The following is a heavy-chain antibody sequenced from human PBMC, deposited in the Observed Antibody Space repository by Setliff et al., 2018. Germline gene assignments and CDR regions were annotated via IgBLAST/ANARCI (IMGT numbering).Heavy chain of an antibody. CDR1: GATFSSHG. J-gene: IGHJ4*02. CDR3: AREAPGYNYNDYFDY. V-gene: IGHV1-69*05. Sequence: SVKVSCKASGATFSSHGISWVRQAPGQGLEWMGGTIPMFGTTNYARKFQGRVTIITDESTSTAYMQLSSLGSEDTAVYYCAREAPGYNYNDYFDYWGQGTLVTVSS. D-gene: IGHD5-12*01. CDR2: TIPMFGTT.